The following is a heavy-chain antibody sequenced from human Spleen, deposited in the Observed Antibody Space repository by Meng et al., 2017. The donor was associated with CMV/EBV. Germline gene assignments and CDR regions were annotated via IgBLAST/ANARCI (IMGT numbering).Heavy chain of an antibody. Sequence: SETLSLTCTVSGGSISSYYWSWIRQPPGKGLEWIAYINYSGSTKYNPSLKSRVALSVDASKNQISLNLNSVTAADTAVYYCARVSDTSWFFDLWGRGTLVTVSS. CDR3: ARVSDTSWFFDL. CDR2: INYSGST. V-gene: IGHV4-59*12. J-gene: IGHJ2*01. D-gene: IGHD5-18*01. CDR1: GGSISSYY.